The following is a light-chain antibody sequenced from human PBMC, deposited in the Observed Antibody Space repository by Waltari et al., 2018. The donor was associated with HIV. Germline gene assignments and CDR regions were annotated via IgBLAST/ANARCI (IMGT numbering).Light chain of an antibody. J-gene: IGKJ2*01. V-gene: IGKV3-20*01. Sequence: ELVLTQSPGTLSLSPGESATLSCRASQSVNANFFAWYQQRPGQAPRLLIYGASTRAPGVPDRFSGSGSGTDFILAISRLEPEDFAVYYCHQYGNSPSTFGQGTTLDIK. CDR2: GAS. CDR3: HQYGNSPST. CDR1: QSVNANF.